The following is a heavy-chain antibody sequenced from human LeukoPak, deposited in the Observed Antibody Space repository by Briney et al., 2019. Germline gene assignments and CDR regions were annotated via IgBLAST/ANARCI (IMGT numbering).Heavy chain of an antibody. D-gene: IGHD5-12*01. CDR3: AQDGGSGYDYWGRPPLDY. CDR2: ISYDGSNK. J-gene: IGHJ4*02. Sequence: PGRSLRLSCAASGFTFSSYGMHWVRQAPGKGLAWVAVISYDGSNKYYTNSVKGRFTISRDNSKNTLYLQMNSLRAEDTAVYYCAQDGGSGYDYWGRPPLDYWGQGTLVTVSS. CDR1: GFTFSSYG. V-gene: IGHV3-30*18.